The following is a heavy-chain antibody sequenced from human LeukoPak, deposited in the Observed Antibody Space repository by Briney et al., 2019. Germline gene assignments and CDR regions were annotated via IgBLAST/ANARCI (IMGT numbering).Heavy chain of an antibody. CDR3: ARLVADSGWYELLDAFDI. CDR1: GFTFSSYA. Sequence: GGSLRLSCAASGFTFSSYAMSWVRQAPGKGLEWVSSISSSSSYIYYADSVKGRFTISRDNAKNSLYLQMNSLRAEDTAVYYCARLVADSGWYELLDAFDIWGQGTMVTVSS. J-gene: IGHJ3*02. D-gene: IGHD6-19*01. CDR2: ISSSSSYI. V-gene: IGHV3-21*01.